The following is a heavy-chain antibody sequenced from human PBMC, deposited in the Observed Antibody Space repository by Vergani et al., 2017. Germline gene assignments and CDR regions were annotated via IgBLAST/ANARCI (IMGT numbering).Heavy chain of an antibody. CDR2: ISSSSSYI. CDR1: GFTFSSYS. Sequence: EVQLVESGGGLVKPGWSLRLSCAASGFTFSSYSMNWVRQAPGKGLEWVSSISSSSSYIYYADSVKGRFTISRDNAKNSLYLQMNSLRAEDTAVYYCARDNGVCSSTSCYTASTDYWGQGTLVTVSS. J-gene: IGHJ4*02. V-gene: IGHV3-21*01. D-gene: IGHD2-2*02. CDR3: ARDNGVCSSTSCYTASTDY.